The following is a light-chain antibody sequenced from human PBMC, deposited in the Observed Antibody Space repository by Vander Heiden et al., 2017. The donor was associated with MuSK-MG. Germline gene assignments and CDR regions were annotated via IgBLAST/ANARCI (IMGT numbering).Light chain of an antibody. Sequence: DIQLTQSPSSLSASVGDRVTISCRASQTIRNFLNWYQQKPGKAPKLLIYAASSLQSGVPSRFSGSGSGTDFTLTISTLQPEDFATYYCQQIDSTPQFTFGHGTKVDIK. CDR3: QQIDSTPQFT. J-gene: IGKJ3*01. CDR1: QTIRNF. V-gene: IGKV1-39*01. CDR2: AAS.